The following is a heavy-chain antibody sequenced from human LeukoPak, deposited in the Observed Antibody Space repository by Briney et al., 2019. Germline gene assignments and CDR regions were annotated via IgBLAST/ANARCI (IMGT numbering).Heavy chain of an antibody. J-gene: IGHJ6*03. CDR1: GFIFYDFA. Sequence: GGSLRPSCAASGFIFYDFAMHWVRQPPGKGLEWVSTISWNSDIILYADSVKGRFTISRDNSRNSLYLEMNSLRPADTALYYCVKSGGYYYMDAWGKGTTVVVSS. D-gene: IGHD2-15*01. V-gene: IGHV3-9*01. CDR2: ISWNSDII. CDR3: VKSGGYYYMDA.